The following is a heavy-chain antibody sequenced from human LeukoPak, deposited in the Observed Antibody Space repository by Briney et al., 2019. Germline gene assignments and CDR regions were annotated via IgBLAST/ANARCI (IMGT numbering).Heavy chain of an antibody. V-gene: IGHV3-30*02. CDR2: IRYDGSHK. Sequence: GGSLRLSCAASGFIFSDYVMNWLRQAPGRGLEWVAYIRYDGSHKYYIDSVKGRFTISRDNAKNSLYLQMNSLRGEDTALYYCARMWAVADPFLDLWGQGTLVTVSS. D-gene: IGHD6-19*01. CDR3: ARMWAVADPFLDL. J-gene: IGHJ4*02. CDR1: GFIFSDYV.